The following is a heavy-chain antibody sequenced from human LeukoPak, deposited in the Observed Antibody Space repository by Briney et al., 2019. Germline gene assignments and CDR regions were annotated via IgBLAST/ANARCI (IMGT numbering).Heavy chain of an antibody. D-gene: IGHD6-13*01. CDR3: ARGSRGSSWYYYYYGMDV. CDR2: TNHSGST. Sequence: SETLSLTCAVYGGSFSGYYWSWIRQPPGKGLEWIGETNHSGSTNYNPPLKSRVTISVDTSKNQFSLKLSSVTAADTAVYYCARGSRGSSWYYYYYGMDVWGQGTTVTVSS. J-gene: IGHJ6*02. V-gene: IGHV4-34*01. CDR1: GGSFSGYY.